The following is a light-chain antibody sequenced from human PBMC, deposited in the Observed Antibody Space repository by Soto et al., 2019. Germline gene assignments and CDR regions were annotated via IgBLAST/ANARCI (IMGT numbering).Light chain of an antibody. CDR2: DAS. Sequence: DVQMSESPSSVSAAVGARVTITCQASHDISNYLNWYQQKLGKAPKLLIYDASNLETGVPSRFSGSGSGTDFTLTISSLQPEDIATYYCEQYSHLITFGEGTRLEIK. J-gene: IGKJ5*01. CDR3: EQYSHLIT. CDR1: HDISNY. V-gene: IGKV1-33*01.